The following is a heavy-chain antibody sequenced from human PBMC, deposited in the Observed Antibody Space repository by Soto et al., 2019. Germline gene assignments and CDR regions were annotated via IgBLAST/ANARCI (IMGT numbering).Heavy chain of an antibody. V-gene: IGHV1-3*04. Sequence: ASVKVSCKASGYTFTSYAIHWVRQAPGQGLEWMGWINTGNGDTRYSQNFQGRITITRDTSASTAFMELSSLRSEDTAVYYCAEVRVGGTPEFDYGGQGPLVTVSS. CDR3: AEVRVGGTPEFDY. J-gene: IGHJ4*02. CDR2: INTGNGDT. CDR1: GYTFTSYA. D-gene: IGHD6-19*01.